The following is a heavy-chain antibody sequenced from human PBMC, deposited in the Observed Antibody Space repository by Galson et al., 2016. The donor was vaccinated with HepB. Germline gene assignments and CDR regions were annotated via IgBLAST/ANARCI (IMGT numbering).Heavy chain of an antibody. CDR3: AAEYSSSMGAFDI. CDR2: ILYNGGSE. D-gene: IGHD6-6*01. CDR1: GFSFKDFA. Sequence: SLRLSCAVSGFSFKDFALHWVRQAPGKGLEWVAVILYNGGSEYHADSVKGRFTISRDKSKNTLYLQMNSLSAEDTAVYYCAAEYSSSMGAFDIWGQGTMVTVSS. J-gene: IGHJ3*02. V-gene: IGHV3-30-3*01.